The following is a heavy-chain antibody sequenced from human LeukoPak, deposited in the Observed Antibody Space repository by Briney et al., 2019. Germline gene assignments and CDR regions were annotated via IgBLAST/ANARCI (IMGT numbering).Heavy chain of an antibody. CDR1: GFIFSDYY. D-gene: IGHD1-26*01. CDR3: ASGFNSGPIADY. CDR2: ISSSGSTI. V-gene: IGHV3-11*04. Sequence: PGGSLRLSCAASGFIFSDYYMSWIRQAPGKGLEWVSYISSSGSTIYYADSVKGRFTISRDNAKNSLYLQMNSLRAEDTAVYYCASGFNSGPIADYWGQGTLVTVSS. J-gene: IGHJ4*02.